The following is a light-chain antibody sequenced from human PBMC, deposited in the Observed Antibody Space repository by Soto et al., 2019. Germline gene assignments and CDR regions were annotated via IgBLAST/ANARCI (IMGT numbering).Light chain of an antibody. CDR2: GAS. CDR1: QSVSSN. V-gene: IGKV3-15*01. Sequence: IVMTQSLATLSVSPGERATFSCRASQSVSSNLAWYQQKPGQAPRLLIYGASTRATGIPARFSGSGSGTEFTLTISSLQSEDFAVYYCQQYNNWPRTFGHGTKVDIK. CDR3: QQYNNWPRT. J-gene: IGKJ1*01.